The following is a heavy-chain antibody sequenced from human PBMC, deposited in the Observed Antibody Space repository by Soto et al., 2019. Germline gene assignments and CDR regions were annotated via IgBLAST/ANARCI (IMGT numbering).Heavy chain of an antibody. Sequence: PGGSLRLSCAASGFTFSSNWMHWVRRAPGRGLVWVSRINADGSETNYEDSVEGRFTISRDNPKNTLYLQMNSLRAEDTAVYYCARDGEGFWGQGTLVTVSS. D-gene: IGHD2-21*01. CDR2: INADGSET. CDR1: GFTFSSNW. V-gene: IGHV3-74*01. J-gene: IGHJ4*02. CDR3: ARDGEGF.